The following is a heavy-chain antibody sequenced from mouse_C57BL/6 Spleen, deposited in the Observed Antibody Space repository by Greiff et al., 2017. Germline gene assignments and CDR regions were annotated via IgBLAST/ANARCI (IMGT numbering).Heavy chain of an antibody. CDR2: IYPGSGST. CDR1: GYTFTSYW. J-gene: IGHJ2*01. Sequence: QVQLQQSGAELVKPGASVKMSCKASGYTFTSYWITWVKQRPGQGLEWIGDIYPGSGSTNYNEKFKGKATLTVDTSSSPAYMQLSILTSEDSAVYYCARRDYYGSSFDYWGQGTTLTVSS. D-gene: IGHD1-1*01. V-gene: IGHV1-55*01. CDR3: ARRDYYGSSFDY.